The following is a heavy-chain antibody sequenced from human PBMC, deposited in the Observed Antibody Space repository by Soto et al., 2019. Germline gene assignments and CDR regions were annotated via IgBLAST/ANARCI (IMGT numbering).Heavy chain of an antibody. CDR1: GYSISSGYY. CDR3: ATTYSGGYSTLVHQ. D-gene: IGHD1-26*01. J-gene: IGHJ1*01. CDR2: IYHGGST. Sequence: PSETLSLTCAVSGYSISSGYYWGWIRQTPGSGLEWIGGIYHGGSTYNNPSLKSRVTISVDTSKNHLSLKLSSVTGVDTAVYYCATTYSGGYSTLVHQWGRGTLVTVSS. V-gene: IGHV4-38-2*01.